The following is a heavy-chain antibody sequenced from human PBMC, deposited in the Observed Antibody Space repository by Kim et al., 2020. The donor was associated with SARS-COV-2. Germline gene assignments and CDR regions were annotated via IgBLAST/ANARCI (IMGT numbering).Heavy chain of an antibody. D-gene: IGHD3-10*01. V-gene: IGHV3-66*01. CDR2: LYSSGTT. Sequence: GGSLRLSCVASGFTVSSNYMSWVRQAPGKGLQWVSLLYSSGTTYYSDSVKGRFTISRENSKNTLFLQMNRLRAEDTAVYYCTRSRYGSGDYWGQGALVTDSS. CDR1: GFTVSSNY. CDR3: TRSRYGSGDY. J-gene: IGHJ4*02.